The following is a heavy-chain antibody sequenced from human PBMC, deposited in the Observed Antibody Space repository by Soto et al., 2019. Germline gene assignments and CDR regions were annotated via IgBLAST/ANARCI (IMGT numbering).Heavy chain of an antibody. CDR3: AREVQVHTPAFVY. CDR2: ISPMFGAA. Sequence: QVQLVQSGAEMKKPGSSVKVSCQSSGGTFNTYAMNWVRQAPGQGPEWMGDISPMFGAANYAPKFQGRVTINADESTGTSYMQLSSLTSEDTALYFWAREVQVHTPAFVYWGQGTLVTVSS. D-gene: IGHD3-10*01. CDR1: GGTFNTYA. J-gene: IGHJ4*02. V-gene: IGHV1-69*19.